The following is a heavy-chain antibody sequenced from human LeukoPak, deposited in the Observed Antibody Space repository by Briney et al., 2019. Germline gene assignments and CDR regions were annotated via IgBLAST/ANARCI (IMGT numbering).Heavy chain of an antibody. CDR3: VKGLHLFDV. V-gene: IGHV3-23*01. J-gene: IGHJ6*02. CDR2: IAYIGT. D-gene: IGHD2-15*01. CDR1: GFTFSDYA. Sequence: GGSLRLSCAASGFTFSDYAMTWVRQTPGQDLEWVSTIAYIGTYYADSVRGRFTISRDDSKDTLYLQMNNLRAEDSAVYYCVKGLHLFDVWGQGTTVPVSS.